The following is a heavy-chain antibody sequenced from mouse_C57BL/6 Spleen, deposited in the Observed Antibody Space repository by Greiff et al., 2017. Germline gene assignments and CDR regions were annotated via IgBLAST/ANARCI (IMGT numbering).Heavy chain of an antibody. CDR1: GYAFSRSW. Sequence: VQLTQSGPELVQPGASVKISCKASGYAFSRSWMNWVKQWPGKGLAWIGRIYPGDGDTNDDGKVNGKATLTADESTSTAYMQLSSLTSEDTAVYFCAREWYYGSSSFAYWGKGTLVTVSA. V-gene: IGHV1-82*01. CDR3: AREWYYGSSSFAY. CDR2: IYPGDGDT. D-gene: IGHD1-1*01. J-gene: IGHJ3*01.